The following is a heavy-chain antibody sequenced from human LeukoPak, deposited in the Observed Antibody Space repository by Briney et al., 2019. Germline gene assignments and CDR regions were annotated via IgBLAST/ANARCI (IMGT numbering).Heavy chain of an antibody. J-gene: IGHJ4*02. Sequence: SETLSLTCAVYGGSFSGYYWNWIRQPPGKGLEWIGEINHSGSTNYNPSLKSRVTISVDTSKNQFSLKLSSVTAADTAVYFCARALYSRGELSTFDYWGQGTLVTVSS. D-gene: IGHD3-16*02. CDR2: INHSGST. V-gene: IGHV4-34*01. CDR3: ARALYSRGELSTFDY. CDR1: GGSFSGYY.